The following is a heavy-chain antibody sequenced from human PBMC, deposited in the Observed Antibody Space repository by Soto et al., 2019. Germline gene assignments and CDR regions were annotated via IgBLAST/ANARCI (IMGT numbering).Heavy chain of an antibody. CDR1: GYTFTSYA. CDR2: INAGNGNT. D-gene: IGHD2-15*01. CDR3: ARYCSGGSCLHNWFDP. J-gene: IGHJ5*02. Sequence: ASVKVSCKASGYTFTSYAMHWVRQAPGQRLEWMGWINAGNGNTKYSQKFQGRVTITRDTSASTAYMELSSLRSEDTAVYYCARYCSGGSCLHNWFDPWGQGTLVTVSS. V-gene: IGHV1-3*01.